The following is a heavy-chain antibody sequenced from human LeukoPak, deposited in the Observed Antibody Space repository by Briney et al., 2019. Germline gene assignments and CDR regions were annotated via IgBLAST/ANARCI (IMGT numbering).Heavy chain of an antibody. J-gene: IGHJ4*02. CDR1: GXSISSSSYY. CDR2: IYYSGST. D-gene: IGHD2-8*02. CDR3: ASGTDSIVLGY. V-gene: IGHV4-39*01. Sequence: TSETPSLTCTVSGXSISSSSYYWGWIRQPPGKGLEWIGSIYYSGSTDYNPSLKSRVTISVDTSKNQFSLKLSSVTAADTAVYYCASGTDSIVLGYWGQGTLVTVSS.